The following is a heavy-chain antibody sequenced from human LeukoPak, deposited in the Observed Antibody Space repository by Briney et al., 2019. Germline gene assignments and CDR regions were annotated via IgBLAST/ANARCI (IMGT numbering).Heavy chain of an antibody. CDR2: VKSETNGGTT. D-gene: IGHD2-8*02. V-gene: IGHV3-15*01. CDR3: TTTPLGYCTGSGCYSYFDY. CDR1: GFSFSDAW. Sequence: GGSLRLSCGASGFSFSDAWMNWVRQAPGKGLEWVGRVKSETNGGTTDYVAPVKGIFTILRDDSENTLYLQMDSLKTEDTAIYYCTTTPLGYCTGSGCYSYFDYWGQGTLVTVSS. J-gene: IGHJ4*02.